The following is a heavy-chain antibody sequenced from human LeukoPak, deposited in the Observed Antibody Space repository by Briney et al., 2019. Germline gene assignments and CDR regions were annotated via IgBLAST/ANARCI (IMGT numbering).Heavy chain of an antibody. CDR1: GYTFTSYD. Sequence: ASVKVSCKASGYTFTSYDINWVRQATGQGLEWMGWMNPNSGNTGYAQKFQGRVTMTRNNSISTAYMELSSLRSEDTAVYYCARNLWFGEPIDYWGQGTLVTVSS. CDR3: ARNLWFGEPIDY. CDR2: MNPNSGNT. D-gene: IGHD3-10*01. V-gene: IGHV1-8*01. J-gene: IGHJ4*02.